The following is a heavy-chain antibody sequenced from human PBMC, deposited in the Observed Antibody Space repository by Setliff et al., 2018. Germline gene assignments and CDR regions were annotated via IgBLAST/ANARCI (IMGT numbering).Heavy chain of an antibody. CDR3: VRDRWKVMVNKGDDAFDL. Sequence: GGSLRLSCAASGFPLYDYAMHWVRQAPGKGLEWVAGINWDGGNKVYADSVKGRFTISRDNAKNSLDLQMDSLRGEDTAVYYCVRDRWKVMVNKGDDAFDLWGQGTMVTVSS. V-gene: IGHV3-9*01. CDR2: INWDGGNK. J-gene: IGHJ3*01. CDR1: GFPLYDYA. D-gene: IGHD5-18*01.